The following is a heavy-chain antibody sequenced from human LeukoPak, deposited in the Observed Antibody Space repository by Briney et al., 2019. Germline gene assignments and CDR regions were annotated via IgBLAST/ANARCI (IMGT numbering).Heavy chain of an antibody. CDR1: GGSISSGSYY. CDR3: AREEARKYYYDSSGYSIY. D-gene: IGHD3-22*01. CDR2: IYTSGST. J-gene: IGHJ4*02. Sequence: PSETLSLTCTVSGGSISSGSYYWSWIRQPAGKGLEWIGRIYTSGSTNYNPSLKSRVTISVDTSKNQFSLKLSSVTAADTAVYYCAREEARKYYYDSSGYSIYWGQGTLVTVSS. V-gene: IGHV4-61*02.